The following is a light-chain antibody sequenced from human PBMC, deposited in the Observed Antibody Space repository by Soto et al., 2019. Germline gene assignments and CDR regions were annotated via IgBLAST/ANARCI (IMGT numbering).Light chain of an antibody. CDR3: GTWDSSLSAYV. V-gene: IGLV1-51*01. Sequence: VLTQPPSVSAAPGQKVTISCSGSSSNIGNNYVSWYQQLPGTAPKLLIYDSNKRPSGIPDRFSGSKSGTSATLGISGLQTGDEADYYCGTWDSSLSAYVFGTGTKVTVL. CDR1: SSNIGNNY. J-gene: IGLJ1*01. CDR2: DSN.